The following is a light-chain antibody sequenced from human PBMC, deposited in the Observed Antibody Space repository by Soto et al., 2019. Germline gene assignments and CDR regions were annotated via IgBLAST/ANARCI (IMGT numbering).Light chain of an antibody. CDR2: GAS. CDR1: QSVSHNY. CDR3: QQYDRSWT. Sequence: EIVLTQSPGTLSLSPGERATLSCRASQSVSHNYLAWYQQIPGQAPSLLIYGASSRATGIPDRFSGSGSGTDFILTISRLEHEDFAVYYCQQYDRSWTFGQGTKVEIK. V-gene: IGKV3-20*01. J-gene: IGKJ1*01.